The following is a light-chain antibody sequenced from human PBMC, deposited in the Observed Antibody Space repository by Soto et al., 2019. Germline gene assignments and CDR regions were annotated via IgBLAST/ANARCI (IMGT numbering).Light chain of an antibody. Sequence: DIQMTQSPSSLSASVGDRVTITCRASQSISSYLDLYQVTPGKAPKVLIYAASTLQDGVPSRFSGSGSGTDFTLTNNSLQPEDFATYFCQQNYYLTRWTFGQGTKV. CDR2: AAS. V-gene: IGKV1-39*01. CDR1: QSISSY. CDR3: QQNYYLTRWT. J-gene: IGKJ1*01.